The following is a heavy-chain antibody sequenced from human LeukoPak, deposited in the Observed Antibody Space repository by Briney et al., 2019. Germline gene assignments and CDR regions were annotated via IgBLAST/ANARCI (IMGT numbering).Heavy chain of an antibody. V-gene: IGHV1-69*05. J-gene: IGHJ4*02. Sequence: GFSVKVSCKASGGTFSSYAISWVRQAPGQGLEWMGGIIPIFGTANYAQKFQGRVTITTDESTSTAYMELSSLRSEDTAVYYCASAISGSYPGDYWGQGTLVTVSS. CDR3: ASAISGSYPGDY. D-gene: IGHD1-26*01. CDR2: IIPIFGTA. CDR1: GGTFSSYA.